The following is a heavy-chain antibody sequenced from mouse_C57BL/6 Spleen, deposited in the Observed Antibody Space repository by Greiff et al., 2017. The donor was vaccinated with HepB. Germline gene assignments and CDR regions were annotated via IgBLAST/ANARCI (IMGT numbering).Heavy chain of an antibody. CDR1: GFSLTSYG. Sequence: VQLQQSGPGLVQPSQSLSITCTVSGFSLTSYGVHWVRQSPGKGLEWLGVIWSGGSTDSNAAFISRLSISKDNSKSQVFFKMNSLQADDTAIYYCARDSSGSFAYWGQGTLVTVSA. V-gene: IGHV2-2*01. CDR2: IWSGGST. D-gene: IGHD3-2*02. J-gene: IGHJ3*01. CDR3: ARDSSGSFAY.